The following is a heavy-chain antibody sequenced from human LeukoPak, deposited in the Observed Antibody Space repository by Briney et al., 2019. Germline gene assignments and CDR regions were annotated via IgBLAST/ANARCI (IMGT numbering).Heavy chain of an antibody. J-gene: IGHJ4*02. CDR3: ARGGSDTAMAHDY. Sequence: GGSLRLSCAASGFTFDDYGMSWVRQVPGKGLEWVSGISWNGGSKGYAASVKGRFTISRDDAKNTLYLQVNSLRAEDTAVYFCARGGSDTAMAHDYWGQGTLVTVSS. CDR2: ISWNGGSK. D-gene: IGHD5-18*01. CDR1: GFTFDDYG. V-gene: IGHV3-20*04.